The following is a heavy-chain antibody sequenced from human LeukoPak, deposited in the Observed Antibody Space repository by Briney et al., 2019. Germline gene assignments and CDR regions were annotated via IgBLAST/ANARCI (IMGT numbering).Heavy chain of an antibody. J-gene: IGHJ4*02. CDR3: AKPVTVTTAAFGS. D-gene: IGHD4-17*01. V-gene: IGHV3-23*01. CDR1: GFTFNTYA. Sequence: GGSLRLSCAASGFTFNTYAMTWVRQAPGKGLEWVSTISSSGGTTYYADSVKGRFSISRDNSKNTLCLQMNSLRADDAAVYYCAKPVTVTTAAFGSWGQGTLVTVSS. CDR2: ISSSGGTT.